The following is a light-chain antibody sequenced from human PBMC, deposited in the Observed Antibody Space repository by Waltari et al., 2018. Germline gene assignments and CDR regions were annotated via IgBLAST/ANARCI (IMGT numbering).Light chain of an antibody. CDR2: DAS. J-gene: IGKJ2*01. CDR3: QQRSSWTPHT. Sequence: EIVLTQSPATLSLSPGVTATLSCSASQSVGTYLAWYQQKPGPATRLLIYDASNRATGIPDRFRGSGSGTDFTLTIGSLEPEDFAVYYCQQRSSWTPHTFGQGARLEIK. V-gene: IGKV3-11*01. CDR1: QSVGTY.